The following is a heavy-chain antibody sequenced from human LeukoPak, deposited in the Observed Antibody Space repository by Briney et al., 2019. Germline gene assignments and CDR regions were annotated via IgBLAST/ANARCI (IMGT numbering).Heavy chain of an antibody. V-gene: IGHV4-59*01. CDR3: ARAPDYYDSCGYYFFDY. J-gene: IGHJ4*02. CDR2: IYYSGST. CDR1: GGSISSYY. Sequence: SETLSLICTVSGGSISSYYWSWIRQPPGKGLEWIGYIYYSGSTNYNPSLKSRVTISVDTSKNQFSLKLSSVTAADTAVYYCARAPDYYDSCGYYFFDYWGQGTLVTVSS. D-gene: IGHD3-22*01.